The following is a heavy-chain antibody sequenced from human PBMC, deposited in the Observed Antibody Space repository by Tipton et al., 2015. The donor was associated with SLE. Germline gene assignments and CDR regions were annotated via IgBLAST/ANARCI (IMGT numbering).Heavy chain of an antibody. CDR3: ARGPPFDY. J-gene: IGHJ4*02. CDR1: GGSFSGYN. Sequence: TLSLTCAVYGGSFSGYNWSWIRQPPGKGLQWIGEINHTGSTNYNPSLKSRVTISVDTSKNQFSLKLSSVTAADTAVYYCARGPPFDYWGQGTLVTVSS. CDR2: INHTGST. V-gene: IGHV4-34*01.